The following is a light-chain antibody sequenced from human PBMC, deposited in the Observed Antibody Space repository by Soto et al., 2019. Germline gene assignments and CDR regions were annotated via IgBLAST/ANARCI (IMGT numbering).Light chain of an antibody. CDR2: DVS. J-gene: IGLJ1*01. Sequence: ALTQPASVSGSPGQSITISCTGTSSDVGGYNYVSWYQQHPGKAPKLMIYDVSNRPSGVSNRFSGSKSGNTASLTISGLQAEDEADYYCSSYTSSSTHDVFGTGTKVTVL. CDR1: SSDVGGYNY. CDR3: SSYTSSSTHDV. V-gene: IGLV2-14*01.